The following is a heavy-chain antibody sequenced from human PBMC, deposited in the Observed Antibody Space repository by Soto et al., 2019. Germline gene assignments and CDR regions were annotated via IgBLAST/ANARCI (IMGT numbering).Heavy chain of an antibody. CDR3: VKPKEHFYDSSPGET. D-gene: IGHD3-22*01. V-gene: IGHV3-30*18. J-gene: IGHJ5*02. CDR1: GFTFSNYG. CDR2: ISFDGNNK. Sequence: XVSLRLSCAASGFTFSNYGMHWVRQAPGKGLEWVAIISFDGNNKYYSDSVKGRFTISRDNSKNMVFLQMNSLRPEDTAVYYCVKPKEHFYDSSPGETWGQGTPVTVSS.